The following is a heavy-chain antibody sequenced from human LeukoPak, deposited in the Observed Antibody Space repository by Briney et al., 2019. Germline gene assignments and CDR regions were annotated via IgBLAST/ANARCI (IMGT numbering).Heavy chain of an antibody. CDR2: IYSGGST. Sequence: PGGSLRLSCAASEFTVSSNYMSWVRPAPGKGLEWGSVIYSGGSTSYADSVKRRFTISRDHYKNTLYLPMNSLRPEHTAVYYCATRRDGYNSHFEYWGQGTLVTVSS. CDR3: ATRRDGYNSHFEY. D-gene: IGHD5-24*01. V-gene: IGHV3-53*01. CDR1: EFTVSSNY. J-gene: IGHJ4*02.